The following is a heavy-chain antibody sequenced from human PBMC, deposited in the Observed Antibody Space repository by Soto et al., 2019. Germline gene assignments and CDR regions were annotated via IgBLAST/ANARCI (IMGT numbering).Heavy chain of an antibody. V-gene: IGHV4-39*07. J-gene: IGHJ4*02. Sequence: PSETLSLTCTVSGGSIDRSNYYWDWIRQPPGKGLEWIGTTYYNGNAYYNPSLKSRVTISVDTSKNQFSLKLTSVTAADTAVYYCARDKITGLFDYWGQGTLVTVSS. CDR3: ARDKITGLFDY. CDR2: TYYNGNA. D-gene: IGHD2-8*02. CDR1: GGSIDRSNYY.